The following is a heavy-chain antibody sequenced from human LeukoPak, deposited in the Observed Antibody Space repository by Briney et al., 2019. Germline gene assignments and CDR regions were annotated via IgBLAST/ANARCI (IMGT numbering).Heavy chain of an antibody. CDR3: ARADRLHGGPYLIGP. V-gene: IGHV1-2*02. Sequence: ASVKVSCKASGYTFTSYDINWVRQATGQGLGWMGWINPNSGGTSSAQKFQGRVTMTRDTSISTVYMEVSWLTSDDTAIYYCARADRLHGGPYLIGPWGQGTLVTVSS. CDR2: INPNSGGT. J-gene: IGHJ5*02. D-gene: IGHD2-21*01. CDR1: GYTFTSYD.